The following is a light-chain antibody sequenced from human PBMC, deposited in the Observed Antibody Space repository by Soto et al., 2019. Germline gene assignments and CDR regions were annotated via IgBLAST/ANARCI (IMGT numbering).Light chain of an antibody. Sequence: DIVMTPSQATLSVSPGERHTLSCRASQSVNSNLAWYQQKPGQAPRLLIYDASTRATGIPARFSGSGSGTEFTLTISSLEPEDFAVYYCQQRSNWPITFGQGTRLEIK. J-gene: IGKJ5*01. V-gene: IGKV3-15*01. CDR1: QSVNSN. CDR3: QQRSNWPIT. CDR2: DAS.